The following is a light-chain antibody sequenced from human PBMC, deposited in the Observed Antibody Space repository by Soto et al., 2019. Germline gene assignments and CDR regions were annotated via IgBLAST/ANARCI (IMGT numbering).Light chain of an antibody. CDR1: SSNIGAGYD. Sequence: QSVLTQPPSVSGAPGQRVTISCTGSSSNIGAGYDVHWYQHLPGTAPKLIIYGNSNRPSGVPDRFSGYKSGTSASLAITGLQAEDDADYYCQSYDSSLSVLVFGGGTKLTVL. CDR2: GNS. J-gene: IGLJ2*01. CDR3: QSYDSSLSVLV. V-gene: IGLV1-40*01.